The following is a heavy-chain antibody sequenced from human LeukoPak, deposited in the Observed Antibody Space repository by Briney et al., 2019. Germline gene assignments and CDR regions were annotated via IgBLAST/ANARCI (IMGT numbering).Heavy chain of an antibody. Sequence: SEALSLTCTVSGGSISRSSYYWGWIRQPPAKGLEWIGSFSYSGSTYYNPSLKSRVTISVDTSKNQISLKLSSVTAADTAVYYCAGGVDWSLDYWGQGALVTVSS. CDR1: GGSISRSSYY. J-gene: IGHJ4*02. CDR2: FSYSGST. CDR3: AGGVDWSLDY. D-gene: IGHD3-9*01. V-gene: IGHV4-39*01.